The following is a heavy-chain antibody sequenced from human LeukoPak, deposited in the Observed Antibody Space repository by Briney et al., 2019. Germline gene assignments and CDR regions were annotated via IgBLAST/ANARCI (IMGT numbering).Heavy chain of an antibody. CDR1: GFTFSSYA. CDR3: AKDNSGYGSGSSNTY. J-gene: IGHJ4*02. CDR2: IRGSGGST. D-gene: IGHD3-10*01. V-gene: IGHV3-23*01. Sequence: GGSLRLSCAASGFTFSSYAMSWVRQAPGKGLEWVSAIRGSGGSTYYADSVKGRFTISRDNSKNTLYLQMNSLRAEDTAVYYCAKDNSGYGSGSSNTYWGQGTLVTVSS.